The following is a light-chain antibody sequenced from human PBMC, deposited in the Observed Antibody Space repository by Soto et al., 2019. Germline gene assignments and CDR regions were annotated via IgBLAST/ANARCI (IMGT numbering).Light chain of an antibody. J-gene: IGKJ1*01. CDR2: KAS. CDR3: QQYNSFPWT. Sequence: DIPMTQSPSTLSGSVGDRVTITCRASQTISSWLAWYQQKPGKAPKLLIYKASTLKSGVPSRFSGTASGTEFTLTISSLQPDDFATYYCQQYNSFPWTFGQGTKVDI. V-gene: IGKV1-5*03. CDR1: QTISSW.